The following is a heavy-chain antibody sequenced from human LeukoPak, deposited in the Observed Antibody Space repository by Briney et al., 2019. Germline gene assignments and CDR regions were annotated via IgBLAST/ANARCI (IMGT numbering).Heavy chain of an antibody. D-gene: IGHD2-2*01. CDR1: GYTFTGYY. Sequence: ASVKVSCKASGYTFTGYYMHWVRQAPGQELEWMGWINPTSGGTNYAQKFQGRVTITRDTSISTAYMELSRLRSDDTAVYYCALGGCSSTSCRGGVAFDIWGQGTMVTVSS. CDR3: ALGGCSSTSCRGGVAFDI. J-gene: IGHJ3*02. V-gene: IGHV1-2*02. CDR2: INPTSGGT.